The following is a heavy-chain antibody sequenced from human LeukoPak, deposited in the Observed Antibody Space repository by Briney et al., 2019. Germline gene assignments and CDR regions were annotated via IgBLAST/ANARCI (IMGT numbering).Heavy chain of an antibody. CDR3: ARPTFASYSSGYHY. J-gene: IGHJ4*02. CDR2: IHYSGNS. V-gene: IGHV4-39*01. D-gene: IGHD3-22*01. Sequence: SETLSLTCTVSGGSISGSSNYWGSIRQPPGKGLEWIGSIHYSGNSYYNPSLRSRVTISVDTSKNQFSLELTPVTAADTAVYYCARPTFASYSSGYHYWGQGTLVTVSS. CDR1: GGSISGSSNY.